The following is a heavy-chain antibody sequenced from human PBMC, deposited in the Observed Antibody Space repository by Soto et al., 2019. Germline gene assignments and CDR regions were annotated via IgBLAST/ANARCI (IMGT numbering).Heavy chain of an antibody. CDR3: AHKMDTVDWFGP. V-gene: IGHV2-5*01. D-gene: IGHD5-18*01. Sequence: SGPTLVNPTQTLTLTCTFSGFSLSGGGVGVGWIRQPPGKALEWVALIYWNDDKRYSPSLKSRLTITKDTSKNQVVLTMTNMDPEDTATYSCAHKMDTVDWFGPWGRGTRVTVSS. CDR1: GFSLSGGGVG. J-gene: IGHJ5*02. CDR2: IYWNDDK.